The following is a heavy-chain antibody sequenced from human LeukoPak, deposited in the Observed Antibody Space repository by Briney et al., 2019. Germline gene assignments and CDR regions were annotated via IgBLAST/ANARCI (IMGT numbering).Heavy chain of an antibody. J-gene: IGHJ4*02. Sequence: TGGSLRLSCAASGFTFSSYSMNWVRQPPGEGLEWIGEINHSGSTNYNPSLKSRVSISIDTSKNQFSLNLTSVTAADTAVYYCASRGRWGQGTLVTVSS. CDR3: ASRGR. D-gene: IGHD1-26*01. V-gene: IGHV4-34*01. CDR1: GFTFSSYS. CDR2: INHSGST.